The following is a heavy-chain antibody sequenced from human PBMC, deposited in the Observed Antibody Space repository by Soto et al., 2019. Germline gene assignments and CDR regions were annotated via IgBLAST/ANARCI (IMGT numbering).Heavy chain of an antibody. V-gene: IGHV2-5*02. CDR1: GFSLSTSGEG. CDR3: AHRPDGWYFSSYYFDY. Sequence: QLTLKVAGPTLVKPTQTLTLTCTFSGFSLSTSGEGVGWIRQPPGKALEWLALIYWDDDKRYSPSLKSRLTITKDTSKTQVVLTMTNMYPVDTATYYCAHRPDGWYFSSYYFDYWGQGTLVTVSS. D-gene: IGHD6-19*01. CDR2: IYWDDDK. J-gene: IGHJ4*02.